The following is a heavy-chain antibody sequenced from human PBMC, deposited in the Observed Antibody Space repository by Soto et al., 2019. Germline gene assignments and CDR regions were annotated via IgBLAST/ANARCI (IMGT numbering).Heavy chain of an antibody. Sequence: SETLSLTCAVSGGYISGGYYSWSWIRQPPGKGLEWIGFIYNSGSTYYNSSLKSRVTISVDTSKNQFSLKLSSVTAADTAVYYCARASSSWHDFDYWGQGTLVTVSS. CDR3: ARASSSWHDFDY. V-gene: IGHV4-30-2*05. CDR2: IYNSGST. CDR1: GGYISGGYYS. J-gene: IGHJ4*02. D-gene: IGHD6-13*01.